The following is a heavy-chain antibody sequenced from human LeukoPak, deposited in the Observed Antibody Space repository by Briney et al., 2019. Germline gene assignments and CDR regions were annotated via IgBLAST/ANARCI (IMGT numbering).Heavy chain of an antibody. Sequence: SETLSLTCTVSGYSISSGYYWGWIRQPPVKGLEWIGIIYHSGRTFYNPCLKSRVTISVDPSKNQFSLKLTSVTAAATAVYYCAREVDAAAAYNWFDPWGQGTLVTVSS. CDR3: AREVDAAAAYNWFDP. D-gene: IGHD2-2*01. CDR2: IYHSGRT. CDR1: GYSISSGYY. J-gene: IGHJ5*02. V-gene: IGHV4-38-2*02.